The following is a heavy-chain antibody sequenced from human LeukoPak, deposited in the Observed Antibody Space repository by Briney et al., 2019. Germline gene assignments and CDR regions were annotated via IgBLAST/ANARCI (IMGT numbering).Heavy chain of an antibody. Sequence: QPGGSLRLSCAASGFIFSGYWMNLVRQAPGKGLEWVSNIKQDGREQHYVDSVRGRFTISRDNAKNSLYLQMNSLRVEDTAVYYCARDGFVGAADYWGQGTRVTVSS. J-gene: IGHJ4*02. CDR3: ARDGFVGAADY. CDR1: GFIFSGYW. V-gene: IGHV3-7*01. D-gene: IGHD6-13*01. CDR2: IKQDGREQ.